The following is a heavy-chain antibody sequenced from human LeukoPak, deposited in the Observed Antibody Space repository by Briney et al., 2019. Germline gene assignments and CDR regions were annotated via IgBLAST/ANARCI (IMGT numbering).Heavy chain of an antibody. V-gene: IGHV3-30-3*01. Sequence: GGSLRLSCAASGFTYSSYAMHWVRQAPGKGLEWVAVMSYDGSNKYYADSVKGRFTISRDNSKNTLYLQMNSLRAEDTAVYYCARDSTRYSGRRGYFDYWGQGTLVTVSS. D-gene: IGHD1-26*01. J-gene: IGHJ4*02. CDR2: MSYDGSNK. CDR3: ARDSTRYSGRRGYFDY. CDR1: GFTYSSYA.